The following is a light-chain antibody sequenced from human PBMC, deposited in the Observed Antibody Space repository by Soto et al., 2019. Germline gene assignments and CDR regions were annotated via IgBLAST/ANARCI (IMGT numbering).Light chain of an antibody. CDR1: QTISNNY. CDR2: AVS. J-gene: IGKJ1*01. CDR3: QQHSNSPWT. V-gene: IGKV3-20*01. Sequence: EIVLTQSPGTLTLSPGESAALSCRASQTISNNYLVWYRPKPGQAPRLLIYAVSSRAAGIPDRFSGSGSGTDFALTIARLEPEDSAVYYCQQHSNSPWTFGQGTMVEI.